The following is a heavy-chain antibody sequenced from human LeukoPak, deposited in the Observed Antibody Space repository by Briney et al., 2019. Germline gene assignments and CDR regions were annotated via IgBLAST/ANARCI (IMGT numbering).Heavy chain of an antibody. V-gene: IGHV4-34*01. CDR1: GGSFIGYY. D-gene: IGHD3-10*01. J-gene: IGHJ3*02. CDR3: ARANYYGSGSYSAFDI. Sequence: SETLSLTCAVYGGSFIGYYWSWIRQPPGKGLECIGEIYHSGSTNYNPSLKSRLTISVDTSTNQFSLKLSSVTAADTAVYYCARANYYGSGSYSAFDIWGQGTMVTVSS. CDR2: IYHSGST.